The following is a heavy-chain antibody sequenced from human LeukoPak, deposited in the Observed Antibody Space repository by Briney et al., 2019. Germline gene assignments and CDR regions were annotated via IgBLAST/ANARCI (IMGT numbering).Heavy chain of an antibody. D-gene: IGHD3-22*01. CDR1: GFTFSSYS. V-gene: IGHV3-21*04. CDR3: TRLVLGDSSGYYVFDY. J-gene: IGHJ4*02. Sequence: PGGSLRLSCAASGFTFSSYSLNWVRQAPGKGLEWVSSISSDSSYIYYADSVKGRFTISRDNTKNSLYLQMNSLKTEDTAVYYCTRLVLGDSSGYYVFDYWGQGTLVTVSS. CDR2: ISSDSSYI.